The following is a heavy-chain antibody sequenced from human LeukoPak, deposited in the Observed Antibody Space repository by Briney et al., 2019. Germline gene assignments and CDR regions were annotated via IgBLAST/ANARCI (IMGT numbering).Heavy chain of an antibody. Sequence: GESLQISCKGSGYSFTSYWIGWVRQMPGKGLEWMGIIYPGDSDTRYSPSFQGQVTISADKSISTAYLQWSSLKASDTAMYYCARRVIAVAGNDAFDIWGQGTMVTVS. V-gene: IGHV5-51*01. D-gene: IGHD6-19*01. CDR2: IYPGDSDT. CDR3: ARRVIAVAGNDAFDI. CDR1: GYSFTSYW. J-gene: IGHJ3*02.